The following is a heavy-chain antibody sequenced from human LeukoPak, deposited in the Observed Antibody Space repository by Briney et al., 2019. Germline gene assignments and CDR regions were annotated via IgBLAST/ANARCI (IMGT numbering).Heavy chain of an antibody. CDR2: IYYSGST. Sequence: SETLSLTCTVSGGSISSYYWSWIRQPPGKGLEWIGYIYYSGSTNYNPSLKSRVTISVDTSKNQFSLKLSSVTAADTAVYYCARVAIFGGSVAAADYWGQGTLVTVSS. CDR3: ARVAIFGGSVAAADY. CDR1: GGSISSYY. J-gene: IGHJ4*02. V-gene: IGHV4-59*01. D-gene: IGHD6-13*01.